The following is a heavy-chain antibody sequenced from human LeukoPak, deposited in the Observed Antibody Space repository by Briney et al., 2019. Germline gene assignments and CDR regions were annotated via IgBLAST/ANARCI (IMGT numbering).Heavy chain of an antibody. J-gene: IGHJ4*02. CDR1: GFTFSSYS. CDR3: AKDYRRGRYPRGDFDY. D-gene: IGHD3-16*02. CDR2: ISGSGGST. V-gene: IGHV3-23*01. Sequence: GGSLRLSCAASGFTFSSYSMSWVRQAPGQGLEWVAAISGSGGSTYYADYVKGRFTMSRDNSKSTVYLQMNSMRAEDTAVSYCAKDYRRGRYPRGDFDYWGQGTLVTVSS.